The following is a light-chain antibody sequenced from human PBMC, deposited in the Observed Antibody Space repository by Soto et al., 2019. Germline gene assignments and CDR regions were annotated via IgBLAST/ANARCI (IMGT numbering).Light chain of an antibody. CDR3: QQYISSPLT. Sequence: EIVMTQSPGTLSLSPGEGATLSCRASRSINSNYLAWYQQKPGQAPSLLTYGASSRATDVPDRFSASGSGTDFALTISRLEPEDVAVYYCQQYISSPLTFGGGT. CDR2: GAS. V-gene: IGKV3-20*01. J-gene: IGKJ4*01. CDR1: RSINSNY.